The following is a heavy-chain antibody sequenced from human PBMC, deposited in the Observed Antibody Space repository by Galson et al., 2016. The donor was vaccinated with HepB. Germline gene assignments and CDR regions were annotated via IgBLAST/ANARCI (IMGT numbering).Heavy chain of an antibody. J-gene: IGHJ2*01. Sequence: SLRLSCAVSGFIVNNNYMSWVRQAPGEGLEWVSVIYSGGSTYYADSVRGRFTISRDKSENTLYLQMNSLRAGDTAVYYCAREHGGKRHVNWFFDLWGRGAMVTVSS. CDR1: GFIVNNNY. D-gene: IGHD4-23*01. CDR2: IYSGGST. CDR3: AREHGGKRHVNWFFDL. V-gene: IGHV3-53*01.